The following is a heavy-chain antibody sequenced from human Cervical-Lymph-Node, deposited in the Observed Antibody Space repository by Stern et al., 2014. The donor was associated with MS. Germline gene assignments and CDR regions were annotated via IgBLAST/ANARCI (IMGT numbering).Heavy chain of an antibody. Sequence: EMQLVESGGGLVKPGRSLRLSCTASGFTFGDYAMSWFRQAPGKGLEWVGFIRSKAYGGPTEYAASVKGRFTISRDDSKSIAYLQMNSLKTEDTAVYYCTRMVDSERDYWGQGTLVTVSS. CDR1: GFTFGDYA. CDR3: TRMVDSERDY. V-gene: IGHV3-49*05. J-gene: IGHJ4*02. CDR2: IRSKAYGGPT. D-gene: IGHD5-12*01.